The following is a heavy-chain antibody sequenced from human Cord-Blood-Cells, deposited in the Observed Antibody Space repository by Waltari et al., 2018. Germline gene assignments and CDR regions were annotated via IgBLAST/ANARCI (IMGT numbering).Heavy chain of an antibody. Sequence: EVQLVESGGGLVQPGGFLRLSCAGSGFPFRSYSMNWVRQAPGKGLEWVSYISSSSSTIYYADSVKGRFTISRDNAKNSLYLQMNSLRDEDTAVYYCARVRWFDPWGQGTLVTVSS. J-gene: IGHJ5*02. CDR2: ISSSSSTI. CDR3: ARVRWFDP. CDR1: GFPFRSYS. V-gene: IGHV3-48*02.